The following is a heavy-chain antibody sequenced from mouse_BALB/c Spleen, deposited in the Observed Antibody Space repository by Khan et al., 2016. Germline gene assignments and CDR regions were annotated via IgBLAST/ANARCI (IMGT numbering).Heavy chain of an antibody. D-gene: IGHD1-1*01. V-gene: IGHV2-2*02. Sequence: VQLQESGPGLVHPSQSLSITCTVSGFSLTAYGVHWVRQSPGKGLEWLGVIWSGGSTDYSAAFISRLSISKDNSKCQVFFKMRSLQTNDTAIYYCGRNPLYYGSSSYAMDYWGQATSVTVSS. CDR1: GFSLTAYG. CDR2: IWSGGST. J-gene: IGHJ4*01. CDR3: GRNPLYYGSSSYAMDY.